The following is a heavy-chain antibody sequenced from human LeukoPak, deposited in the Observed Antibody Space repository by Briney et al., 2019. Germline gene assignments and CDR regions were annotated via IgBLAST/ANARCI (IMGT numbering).Heavy chain of an antibody. D-gene: IGHD3-22*01. Sequence: GGSLRLSCVASGFSFSETWMYWVRQVPGKGLVWVSRIRNDGSDARYAESVKGRFTISRDNAKNSLYLQMNSLRTEDTAVYYCARELYYYDSSGYGLAYWGQGTLVTVSS. CDR3: ARELYYYDSSGYGLAY. V-gene: IGHV3-74*01. CDR1: GFSFSETW. CDR2: IRNDGSDA. J-gene: IGHJ4*02.